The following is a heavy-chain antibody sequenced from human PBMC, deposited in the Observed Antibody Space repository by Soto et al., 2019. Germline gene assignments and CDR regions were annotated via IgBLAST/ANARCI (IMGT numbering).Heavy chain of an antibody. J-gene: IGHJ4*02. V-gene: IGHV3-23*01. CDR2: ISGSGGST. CDR1: GFTFSSYA. CDR3: AKEIDPDIKYYDYIWGSYRVGGFDY. D-gene: IGHD3-16*02. Sequence: EVQLLESGGGLVQPGGSLRLSCAASGFTFSSYAMSWVRQAPGKGLEWVSAISGSGGSTYYADSVKGRFTISRDNSKNTLYLQMNSLSAEDSAVYYCAKEIDPDIKYYDYIWGSYRVGGFDYWGQGTLVTVSS.